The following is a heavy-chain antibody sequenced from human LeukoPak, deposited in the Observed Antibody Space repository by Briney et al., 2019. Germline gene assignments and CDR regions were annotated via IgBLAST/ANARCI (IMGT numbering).Heavy chain of an antibody. CDR1: GGSFSGYY. CDR3: ARRAARKYYYYYYYMDV. V-gene: IGHV4-34*01. J-gene: IGHJ6*03. D-gene: IGHD6-6*01. Sequence: PSETLSLTCAVYGGSFSGYYWSWIRQPPGKGLEWIGEINHSGSTNYNPSLKSRVTISVDTSKNQFSLKLSSVTAADTAVYYCARRAARKYYYYYYYMDVWGKGTTVTVSS. CDR2: INHSGST.